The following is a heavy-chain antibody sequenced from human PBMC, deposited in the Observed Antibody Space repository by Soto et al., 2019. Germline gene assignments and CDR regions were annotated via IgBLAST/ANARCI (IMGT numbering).Heavy chain of an antibody. D-gene: IGHD3-22*01. V-gene: IGHV4-59*01. CDR2: IYYSGST. CDR3: ARLYYYDNSRHYRHFHY. CDR1: GGSISPYY. J-gene: IGHJ4*01. Sequence: SETLSLTCTVSGGSISPYYWNWIRQPPGKGLEWIGYIYYSGSTNYNPSLKSRVTISLDTSRNQFSLNLRSVTAADTAVYYCARLYYYDNSRHYRHFHYWGHGALVTVSS.